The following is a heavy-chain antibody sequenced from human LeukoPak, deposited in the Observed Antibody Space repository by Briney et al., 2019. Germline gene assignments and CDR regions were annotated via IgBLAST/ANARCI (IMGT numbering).Heavy chain of an antibody. D-gene: IGHD3-9*01. J-gene: IGHJ3*02. Sequence: ASVKVSCKASGGTFSSYAISWVRQAPAQGLEWMGGIIPIFGTANYAQKFQGRVTITADKSTSAAYMELSSLRSEDTAVYYCAITYYDILTGYYVYDAFDIWGQGTMVTVSS. CDR1: GGTFSSYA. CDR2: IIPIFGTA. V-gene: IGHV1-69*06. CDR3: AITYYDILTGYYVYDAFDI.